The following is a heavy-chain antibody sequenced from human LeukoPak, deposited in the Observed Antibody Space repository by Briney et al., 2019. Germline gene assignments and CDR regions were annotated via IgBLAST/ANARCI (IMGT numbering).Heavy chain of an antibody. CDR2: INPDSGGT. D-gene: IGHD4-17*01. Sequence: ASVKVSFKASGYTFTGYYMHWVRQAPGQGLECMGWINPDSGGTNYAQKFQGRVTMTRDTSISTAYMELSRLRSDDTAVYYCARGEATVTTYIANFDYWGQGTLVTVSS. V-gene: IGHV1-2*02. CDR3: ARGEATVTTYIANFDY. CDR1: GYTFTGYY. J-gene: IGHJ4*02.